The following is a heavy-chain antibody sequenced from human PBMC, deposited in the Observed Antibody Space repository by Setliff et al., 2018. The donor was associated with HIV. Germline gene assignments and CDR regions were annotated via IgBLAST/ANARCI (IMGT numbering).Heavy chain of an antibody. J-gene: IGHJ4*02. CDR2: ISPYNGHT. CDR1: GYTFTTYD. V-gene: IGHV1-18*01. CDR3: ARTDYGGNSGGNYFDY. Sequence: SVKVSCKASGYTFTTYDITRVRQAPGQGLEWLGWISPYNGHTNFAQKFQGRVTMTTDTATSTAYMEVRSLRSDDTAVYYCARTDYGGNSGGNYFDYWGQGSLVTVSS. D-gene: IGHD4-17*01.